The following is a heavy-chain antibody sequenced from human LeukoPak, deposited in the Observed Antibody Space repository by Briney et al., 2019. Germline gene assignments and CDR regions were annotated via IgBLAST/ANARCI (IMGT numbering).Heavy chain of an antibody. V-gene: IGHV3-23*01. CDR3: ASEIAAAGASDP. D-gene: IGHD6-13*01. Sequence: GGSLRLSCAASGFTFSSYAMSWVRQAPGKGLEWVSAISGSGGSTYYADSVKGRFTISRDNSKNTPYLQMNSLRAEDTAVYYCASEIAAAGASDPWGQGTLVTVSS. CDR2: ISGSGGST. J-gene: IGHJ5*02. CDR1: GFTFSSYA.